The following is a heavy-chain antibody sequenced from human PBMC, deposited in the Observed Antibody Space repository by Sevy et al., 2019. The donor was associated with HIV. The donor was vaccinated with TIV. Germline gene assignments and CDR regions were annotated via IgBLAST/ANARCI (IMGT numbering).Heavy chain of an antibody. J-gene: IGHJ4*02. Sequence: GGSLRLSCVASGFTFNTYWMTWVRQAPGKGLEWVANINPDGSEKDHVDSLKGRFTVSRDNAETTLYLHMNSLRVEDTAVYFCARLLWDVVVVPGTTPGQYFDYWGKGTLVTVSS. V-gene: IGHV3-7*01. CDR1: GFTFNTYW. CDR2: INPDGSEK. CDR3: ARLLWDVVVVPGTTPGQYFDY. D-gene: IGHD2-2*01.